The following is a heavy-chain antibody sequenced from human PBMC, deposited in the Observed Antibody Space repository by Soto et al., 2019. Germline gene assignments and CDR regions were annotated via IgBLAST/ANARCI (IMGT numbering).Heavy chain of an antibody. J-gene: IGHJ4*02. CDR1: GFTFSSYA. Sequence: GGSLRLSCAASGFTFSSYAMRWVRQAPGKGLEWVAVISSEGSNKYYADSVKGGFTISRDKSKNTLYLQVNSLRAEDTALYYCAKVKVPYSSGSHLDYFDYWGQGTLVTVSS. D-gene: IGHD6-19*01. V-gene: IGHV3-30-3*01. CDR3: AKVKVPYSSGSHLDYFDY. CDR2: ISSEGSNK.